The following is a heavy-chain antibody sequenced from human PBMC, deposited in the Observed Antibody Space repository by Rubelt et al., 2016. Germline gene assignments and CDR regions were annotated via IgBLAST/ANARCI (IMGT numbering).Heavy chain of an antibody. CDR3: AREAYSGRYPLIDY. V-gene: IGHV1-18*01. CDR2: ISAYNGNT. Sequence: QVQLVQSGAEVKKPGASVKVSCKASGYTFTTYGINWVRQAPGQGLEWMGWISAYNGNTNHARKLHGRVTMTTDTSTSTAYMELRSLRSDDTAVYYCAREAYSGRYPLIDYWGQGTLVTVSS. J-gene: IGHJ4*02. D-gene: IGHD1-26*01. CDR1: GYTFTTYG.